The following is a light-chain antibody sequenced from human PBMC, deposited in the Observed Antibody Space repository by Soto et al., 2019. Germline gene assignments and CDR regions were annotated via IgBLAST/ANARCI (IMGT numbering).Light chain of an antibody. J-gene: IGKJ1*01. CDR3: QKLNAYPPWT. CDR2: GAS. V-gene: IGKV1-9*01. Sequence: KLTQSPSSLSASVGDRVTITCRASQGISGNLAWYQQKPGRAPKLLIFGASTLQSGVPSRFSGSGSGTDFTLTISSLQPEDFATYFCQKLNAYPPWTFGQGTKVDI. CDR1: QGISGN.